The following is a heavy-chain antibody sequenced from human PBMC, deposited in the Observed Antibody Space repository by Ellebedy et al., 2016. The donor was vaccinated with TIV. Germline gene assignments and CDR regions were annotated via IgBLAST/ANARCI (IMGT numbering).Heavy chain of an antibody. J-gene: IGHJ6*02. CDR2: ISSSGSTL. CDR3: AGEGETAMVHGMDV. CDR1: GFTFSDYY. D-gene: IGHD5-18*01. V-gene: IGHV3-11*01. Sequence: GESLKISCAASGFTFSDYYMSWIRQAPGKGLEWVSYISSSGSTLYYADSVKGRFTISRDNAKNSLYLQMNSLRAEDTAVYYCAGEGETAMVHGMDVWGQGTTVTVSS.